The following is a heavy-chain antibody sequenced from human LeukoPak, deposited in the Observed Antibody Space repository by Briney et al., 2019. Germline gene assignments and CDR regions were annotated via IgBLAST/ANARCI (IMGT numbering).Heavy chain of an antibody. V-gene: IGHV3-48*03. D-gene: IGHD3-10*01. CDR1: GFTFSSYE. Sequence: GGSLRLSCAASGFTFSSYEMNWVRQPPGKGLEWVSYISDSGSNIHYADSVKGRFTISRDNAKNSLYLHMNSLRAEDTAVYYCARGVTMVRGVINYWGQGTLVTVSS. CDR3: ARGVTMVRGVINY. J-gene: IGHJ4*02. CDR2: ISDSGSNI.